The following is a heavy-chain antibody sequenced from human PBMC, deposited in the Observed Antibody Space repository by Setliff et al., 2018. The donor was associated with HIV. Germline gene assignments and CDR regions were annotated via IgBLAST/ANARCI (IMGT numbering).Heavy chain of an antibody. J-gene: IGHJ4*02. Sequence: SETLSLTCAVNSGSFGSYYWSWLRQSPGKGLEWIGEVNQRVTSNYNPSLKRRVTISIDESKSQSSRKLSSVTAADTAVYFCARDKGGGYFDSWGQGTLVTVSS. CDR1: SGSFGSYY. CDR3: ARDKGGGYFDS. V-gene: IGHV4-34*01. CDR2: VNQRVTS. D-gene: IGHD3-16*01.